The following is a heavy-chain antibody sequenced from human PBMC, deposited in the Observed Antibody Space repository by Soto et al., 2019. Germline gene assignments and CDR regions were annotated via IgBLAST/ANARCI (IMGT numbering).Heavy chain of an antibody. J-gene: IGHJ5*02. V-gene: IGHV4-59*01. CDR3: ARDDNWFDP. CDR2: ISYSGTT. Sequence: SETLSLTCSVSGGSIRTYYWNWIRQPPGKGLEWIGYISYSGTTNYNPSLKSRVTISLDTSKNQFSLKLSSVTAADTAVYYRARDDNWFDPWGQGTLVTVSS. CDR1: GGSIRTYY.